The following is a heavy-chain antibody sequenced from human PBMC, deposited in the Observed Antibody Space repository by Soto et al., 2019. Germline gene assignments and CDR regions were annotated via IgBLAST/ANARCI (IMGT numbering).Heavy chain of an antibody. CDR3: ARGRSGRYYYFDY. V-gene: IGHV1-69*13. CDR2: IIPIFGTA. J-gene: IGHJ4*02. CDR1: GGTFSSYA. Sequence: GASVKVSCKASGGTFSSYAISWVRQAPGQGLEWMGGIIPIFGTANYAQKFQGRVTITADESTSTAYMELSSLRSEDTAVYYCARGRSGRYYYFDYWGQGTLVTVSS. D-gene: IGHD6-19*01.